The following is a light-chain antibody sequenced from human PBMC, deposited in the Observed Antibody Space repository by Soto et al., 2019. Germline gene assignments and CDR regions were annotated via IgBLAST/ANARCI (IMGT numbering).Light chain of an antibody. CDR1: SSDVGDYKY. Sequence: QSALTQPASVSGSPGQSITISCTGTSSDVGDYKYVSWYQQHPGKAPKLMIYEVTNRPSGVSNRFSGSKSGNTASLTISGLQAEDDADYHCSSYTSTTSLFGGGTKLTVL. V-gene: IGLV2-14*01. CDR2: EVT. CDR3: SSYTSTTSL. J-gene: IGLJ2*01.